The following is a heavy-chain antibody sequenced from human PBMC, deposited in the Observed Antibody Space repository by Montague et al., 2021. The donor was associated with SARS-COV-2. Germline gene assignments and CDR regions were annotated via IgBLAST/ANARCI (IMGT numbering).Heavy chain of an antibody. D-gene: IGHD2-2*01. J-gene: IGHJ5*02. Sequence: SETLSLTCTVSGGAMSSYYWSWIRQPPGKGLEWIGYIYYSGSTNYNPSLKSRVTISVDTSKNQFSLKLSSVTAADTAVYYCARHGCSRRRHRCGFDPWGQGTLVTVSS. CDR3: ARHGCSRRRHRCGFDP. V-gene: IGHV4-59*08. CDR1: GGAMSSYY. CDR2: IYYSGST.